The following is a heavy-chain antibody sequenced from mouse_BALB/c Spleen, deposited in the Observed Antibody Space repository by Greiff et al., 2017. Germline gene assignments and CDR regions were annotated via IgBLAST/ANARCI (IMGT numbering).Heavy chain of an antibody. CDR2: IWGDGST. Sequence: VQRVESGPGLVAPSQSLSITCTVSGFSLTGYGVNWVRQPPGKGLEWLGMIWGDGSTDYNSALKSRLSISKDNSKSQVFLKMNSLQTDDTARYYCAREGYYGSRGNWFAYWGQGTLVTVSA. J-gene: IGHJ3*01. D-gene: IGHD1-1*01. CDR1: GFSLTGYG. CDR3: AREGYYGSRGNWFAY. V-gene: IGHV2-6-7*01.